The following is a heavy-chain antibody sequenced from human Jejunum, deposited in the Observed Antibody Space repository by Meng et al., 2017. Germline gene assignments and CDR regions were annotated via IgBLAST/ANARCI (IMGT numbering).Heavy chain of an antibody. J-gene: IGHJ4*02. CDR1: GFTFSNYA. CDR2: ISDSGGSS. Sequence: VHLCQAGGGFVPPWGSLRLSCVASGFTFSNYAMSWVRQTPGKGLEWVSAISDSGGSSYYTDSVEGRFTISRDNSKNTLFLQMNSLRAEDTAVYYCAKKNYDFWRGYSDSWGQGTLVTVSS. CDR3: AKKNYDFWRGYSDS. V-gene: IGHV3-23*01. D-gene: IGHD3-3*01.